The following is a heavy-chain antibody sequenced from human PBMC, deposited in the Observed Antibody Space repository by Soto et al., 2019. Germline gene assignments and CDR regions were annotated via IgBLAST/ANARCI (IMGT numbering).Heavy chain of an antibody. D-gene: IGHD3-3*01. Sequence: SQTLSLTCAISGDSVSSNSAAWNWIRQSPSRGLEWLGRTYYRSKWYNDYAVSVKSRITINPDTSKNQFSLQLNSVTPEDTAVYYCARSIEGITIFGVVIISLDYWGQGTLVTVSS. CDR1: GDSVSSNSAA. CDR3: ARSIEGITIFGVVIISLDY. J-gene: IGHJ4*02. V-gene: IGHV6-1*01. CDR2: TYYRSKWYN.